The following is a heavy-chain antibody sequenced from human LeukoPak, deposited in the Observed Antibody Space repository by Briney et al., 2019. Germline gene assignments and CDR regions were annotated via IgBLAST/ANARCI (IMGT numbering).Heavy chain of an antibody. D-gene: IGHD2-15*01. J-gene: IGHJ4*02. V-gene: IGHV3-72*01. Sequence: GGSLRLSCAASGFTFSDHYMDWVRQAPGKGLEWVARIRNKANRYTTKYAASVEGRFTISRDDSKKSLYLQMNSLKSEDTAVYYCVVSLGVAFRNFDYWGQGTLVTVSS. CDR1: GFTFSDHY. CDR3: VVSLGVAFRNFDY. CDR2: IRNKANRYTT.